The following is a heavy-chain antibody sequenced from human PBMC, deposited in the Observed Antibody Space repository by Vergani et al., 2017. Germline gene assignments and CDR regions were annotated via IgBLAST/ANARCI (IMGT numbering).Heavy chain of an antibody. CDR3: TTAWGLYYVHGEDFQY. CDR1: GFTFDTYT. CDR2: ISSGGGDI. V-gene: IGHV3-23*01. Sequence: EVQLLESGGGLVQPGGSRRLSCAGAGFTFDTYTMAYVRQAPGKGLEWVATISSGGGDIFYADSVKGRFTISRDNSKNTLFLQMNSLKDEDTAVYYCTTAWGLYYVHGEDFQYWGRGTLVSVSS. J-gene: IGHJ1*01. D-gene: IGHD3-3*01.